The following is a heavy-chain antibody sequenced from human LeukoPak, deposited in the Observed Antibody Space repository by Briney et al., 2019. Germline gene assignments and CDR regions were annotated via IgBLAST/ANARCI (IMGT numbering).Heavy chain of an antibody. CDR2: INQDASVK. CDR1: GFTFGSHW. D-gene: IGHD3-10*01. Sequence: GGSPRLSCTAYGFTFGSHWMSWVRQAPGKGLEWVANINQDASVKYFVDSVKGRFTISRDNAKNALYLQMNSLRAEDTAVYNGANEGCTDKGSFDLWGRGTLVTVSS. CDR3: ANEGCTDKGSFDL. V-gene: IGHV3-7*02. J-gene: IGHJ2*01.